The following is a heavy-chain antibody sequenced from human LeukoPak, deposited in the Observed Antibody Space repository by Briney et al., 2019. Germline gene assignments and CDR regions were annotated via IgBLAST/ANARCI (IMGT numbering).Heavy chain of an antibody. Sequence: GASVKVSCKVSGYTLTELSMHWVRQAPGKGLEWMGGFDPEDGETIYAQKFQGRVTMTEDTSTDTAYMELSSLGSEDTAVYYCAIRYCSSTSCYTGFWAFDIWGQGTMVTVSS. CDR3: AIRYCSSTSCYTGFWAFDI. J-gene: IGHJ3*02. CDR1: GYTLTELS. D-gene: IGHD2-2*02. CDR2: FDPEDGET. V-gene: IGHV1-24*01.